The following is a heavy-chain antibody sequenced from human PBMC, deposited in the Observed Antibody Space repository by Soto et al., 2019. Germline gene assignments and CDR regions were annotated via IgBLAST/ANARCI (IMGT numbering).Heavy chain of an antibody. V-gene: IGHV5-10-1*03. CDR1: GYSFTSYW. D-gene: IGHD3-10*01. CDR2: IDPSDSYT. CDR3: ARKVSGALSDASEVNGMDV. Sequence: EVQLVQSGAEVKKPGESLRISCKGSGYSFTSYWISWVRQMPGKGLEWMGRIDPSDSYTNYSPSFQGHVTISADKSISTAYLQWSSLKASDTAMYYCARKVSGALSDASEVNGMDVWGQGTTVTVSS. J-gene: IGHJ6*02.